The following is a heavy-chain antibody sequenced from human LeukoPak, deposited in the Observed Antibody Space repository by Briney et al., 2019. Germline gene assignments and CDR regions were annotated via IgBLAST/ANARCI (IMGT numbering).Heavy chain of an antibody. J-gene: IGHJ6*02. Sequence: GESIQISSQGSACGFPSYWIGWGGRMPGKGREWMGFIYPGDSDTRYSPSFQGQVTISADKSISTASLQWSSLKASDTAMYYFAGHVAAAKGGRDVWGQGTTVTVS. CDR2: IYPGDSDT. CDR1: ACGFPSYW. CDR3: AGHVAAAKGGRDV. D-gene: IGHD5-18*01. V-gene: IGHV5-51*01.